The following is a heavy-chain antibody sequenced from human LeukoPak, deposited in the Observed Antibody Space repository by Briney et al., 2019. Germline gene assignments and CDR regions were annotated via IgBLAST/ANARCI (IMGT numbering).Heavy chain of an antibody. CDR2: ITSSGRYI. V-gene: IGHV3-21*04. CDR3: AKYALREIFFGDF. J-gene: IGHJ4*02. D-gene: IGHD3-3*01. Sequence: GGSLRLSCAASGFTFSSYSMNWVRQAPGKGLEWVSSITSSGRYIYYADSVKGRFTISRDNSMNTLYLHMDSLRAEDTAVYYCAKYALREIFFGDFWGQGTLVAVSS. CDR1: GFTFSSYS.